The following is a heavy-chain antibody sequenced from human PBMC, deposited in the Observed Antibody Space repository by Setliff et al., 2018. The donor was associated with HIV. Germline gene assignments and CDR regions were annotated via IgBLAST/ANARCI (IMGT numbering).Heavy chain of an antibody. D-gene: IGHD6-6*01. CDR1: GDSISSGGYY. J-gene: IGHJ3*02. CDR2: IYYSGST. CDR3: ARVSSSSSGDAFDI. Sequence: SETLSLTCTVSGDSISSGGYYWTWIRQHPGKGLEWIGYIYYSGSTDYNPSLKSRVTISLDKSRSQFSLRLSSVTAADTAVYYCARVSSSSSGDAFDIWGQGTMGTVS. V-gene: IGHV4-31*03.